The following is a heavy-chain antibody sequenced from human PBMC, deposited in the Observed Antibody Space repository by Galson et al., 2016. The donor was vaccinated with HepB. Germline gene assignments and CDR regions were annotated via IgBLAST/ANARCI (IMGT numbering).Heavy chain of an antibody. CDR3: ASHTHVEQVGTVDY. V-gene: IGHV5-10-1*01. J-gene: IGHJ4*02. CDR1: GYSFANYW. CDR2: IDPSDSYT. D-gene: IGHD1/OR15-1a*01. Sequence: QSGAEVKKPGESLRISCKGSGYSFANYWISWVRQMPGKGLEWMGKIDPSDSYTNYSPSFQGHVTISADKSISTAYLQWSSLNASDTAIYYCASHTHVEQVGTVDYWGQGTLVTVSS.